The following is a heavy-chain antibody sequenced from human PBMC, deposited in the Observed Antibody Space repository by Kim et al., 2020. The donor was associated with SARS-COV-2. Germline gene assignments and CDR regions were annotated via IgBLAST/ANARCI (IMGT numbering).Heavy chain of an antibody. J-gene: IGHJ4*02. CDR2: LCDSTST. Sequence: SETLSLTCTVSGASINSDNYYWIWIRQRQGQGWEDIVYLCDSTSTYYTPKLWSRITISLDTTKNQLSLHLTSVTSAATAVYSRRTYSGDNAVAYDYWGQG. CDR3: RTYSGDNAVAYDY. V-gene: IGHV4-31*06. CDR1: GASINSDNYY. D-gene: IGHD2-8*01.